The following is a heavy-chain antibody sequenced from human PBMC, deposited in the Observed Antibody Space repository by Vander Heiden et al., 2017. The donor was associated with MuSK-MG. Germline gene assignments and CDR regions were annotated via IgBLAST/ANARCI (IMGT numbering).Heavy chain of an antibody. CDR1: GFTFSSYA. CDR2: ISSNGGSA. J-gene: IGHJ4*02. V-gene: IGHV3-64D*06. Sequence: EVQLVESGGGLVQPGGSLRFSCSASGFTFSSYAMHWVRQAPGKGLEYVSAISSNGGSAYYADSVKGRFTISRDNSKNTLYLQMSSLRAEDTAVYYCVKGFGQLGAIVATMPDYFDYWGQGTLVTVSS. CDR3: VKGFGQLGAIVATMPDYFDY. D-gene: IGHD5-12*01.